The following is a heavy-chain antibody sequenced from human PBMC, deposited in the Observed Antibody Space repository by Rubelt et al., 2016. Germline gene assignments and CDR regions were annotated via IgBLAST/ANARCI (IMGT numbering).Heavy chain of an antibody. D-gene: IGHD6-19*01. V-gene: IGHV1-69*04. CDR1: GGTFSSYA. Sequence: QVQLVQSGAEVKKPGSSVKVSCKASGGTFSSYAISWVRQAPGQGLEWMGRIIPILGIANYAQKFQGRVTITRDTSASTAYMELSSLRSEDTAVYYCARVIWGSGWSNNWFDPWGQGTLVTVSS. CDR2: IIPILGIA. J-gene: IGHJ5*02. CDR3: ARVIWGSGWSNNWFDP.